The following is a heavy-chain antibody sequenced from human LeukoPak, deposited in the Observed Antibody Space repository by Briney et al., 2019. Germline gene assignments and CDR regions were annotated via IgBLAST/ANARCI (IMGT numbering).Heavy chain of an antibody. CDR1: GGSISNYY. D-gene: IGHD3-10*01. CDR2: IYTSGST. V-gene: IGHV4-4*07. Sequence: SETLSLTCTVSGGSISNYYWNWIRQPPGKGLEWIGRIYTSGSTNYNPSLKSRVTMSVDTSKNQFSLKLSSVTAADTAVYYCAREYYYGSGSLDGWGQGTLVTVSS. CDR3: AREYYYGSGSLDG. J-gene: IGHJ4*02.